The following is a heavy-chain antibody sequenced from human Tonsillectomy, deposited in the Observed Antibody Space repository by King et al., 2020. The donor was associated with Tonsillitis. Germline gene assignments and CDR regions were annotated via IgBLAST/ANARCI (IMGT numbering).Heavy chain of an antibody. V-gene: IGHV4-59*01. CDR2: IHYSGST. CDR1: GGSISRYY. J-gene: IGHJ6*02. CDR3: ARVLYGSGSPWDGMDV. Sequence: VQLQESGPGLVKPSETLSLTCTVSGGSISRYYWSWIRQPPGEGLEWIGYIHYSGSTNYNPSLKSRVTISVDTSKNQFSLKLSSVTAADTAIYYCARVLYGSGSPWDGMDVWGQGTTVTVSS. D-gene: IGHD3-10*01.